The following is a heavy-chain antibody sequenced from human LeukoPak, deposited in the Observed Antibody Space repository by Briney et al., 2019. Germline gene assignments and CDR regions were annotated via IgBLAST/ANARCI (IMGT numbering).Heavy chain of an antibody. Sequence: PGGSLRLXCAASGFTFSIYSMYWVRQAPGKGLEWVSSISSSSSYIYYADSVKGRFTISRDNAKNSLYLQMDSLRAEDTAVYYCARNGDRPTYYFDYWGQGTLVTVSS. CDR3: ARNGDRPTYYFDY. J-gene: IGHJ4*02. CDR1: GFTFSIYS. V-gene: IGHV3-21*01. CDR2: ISSSSSYI. D-gene: IGHD4-17*01.